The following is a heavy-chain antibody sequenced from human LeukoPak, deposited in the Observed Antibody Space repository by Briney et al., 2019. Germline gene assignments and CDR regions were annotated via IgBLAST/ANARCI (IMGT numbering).Heavy chain of an antibody. Sequence: GGSLRLSCAASGFTFSSYCMHWVRQAPGKGLEWVAVISYDGSNKYYADSVKGRFTISRDNSKNTLYLQMNSLRAEDTAVYYCAKAQLAYYYDSSGYYILDYWGQGTLVTVSS. D-gene: IGHD3-22*01. V-gene: IGHV3-30*18. CDR1: GFTFSSYC. CDR3: AKAQLAYYYDSSGYYILDY. J-gene: IGHJ4*02. CDR2: ISYDGSNK.